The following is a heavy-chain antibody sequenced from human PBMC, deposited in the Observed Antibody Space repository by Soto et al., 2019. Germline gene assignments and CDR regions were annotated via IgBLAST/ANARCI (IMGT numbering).Heavy chain of an antibody. CDR2: ISVFNGYA. Sequence: QVQLVQSGPELKKPGASVKFSCKTFGYSFHNSGISWVRQAPGQGLEWMGWISVFNGYAHYAQKFQGRVIMTADTFTNTAYMELRGLRSDDTAMYYCSKNGTTWFASWGQGSPVTVSS. V-gene: IGHV1-18*01. D-gene: IGHD1-1*01. J-gene: IGHJ5*01. CDR3: SKNGTTWFAS. CDR1: GYSFHNSG.